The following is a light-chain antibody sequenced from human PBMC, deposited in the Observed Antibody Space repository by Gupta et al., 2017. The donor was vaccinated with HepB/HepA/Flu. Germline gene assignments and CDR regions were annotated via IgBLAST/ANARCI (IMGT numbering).Light chain of an antibody. J-gene: IGKJ3*01. CDR1: QSISTY. CDR2: ATS. V-gene: IGKV1-39*01. CDR3: QQSDSTPFT. Sequence: IQMTQSPSSLSASVGDRVIITCRASQSISTYLNWYQQKPGKAPKLLIYATSTLQSGVPSRFSGSGSVTDFTLTISSLQPEDFATYYCQQSDSTPFTFGHGTKVDI.